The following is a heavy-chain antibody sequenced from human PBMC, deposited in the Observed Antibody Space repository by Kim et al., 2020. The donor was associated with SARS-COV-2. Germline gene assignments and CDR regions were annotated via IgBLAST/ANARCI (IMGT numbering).Heavy chain of an antibody. CDR3: ARASYDFWSGREVYYYYYGMDV. V-gene: IGHV1-69*13. CDR1: GGTFSSYA. J-gene: IGHJ6*02. Sequence: SVKVSCKASGGTFSSYAISWVRQAPGQGLEWMGGIIPIFGTANYAQKFQGRVTITADESTSTAYMELSSLRSEDTAVYYCARASYDFWSGREVYYYYYGMDVWGQGTTVTVSS. D-gene: IGHD3-3*01. CDR2: IIPIFGTA.